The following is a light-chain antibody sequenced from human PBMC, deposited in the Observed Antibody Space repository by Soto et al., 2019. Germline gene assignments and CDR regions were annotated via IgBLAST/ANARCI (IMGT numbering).Light chain of an antibody. V-gene: IGLV1-44*01. CDR1: SSNIGSNT. CDR2: SNN. J-gene: IGLJ1*01. Sequence: QSALTQPPSASGTPGQRVTISCSGSSSNIGSNTVNWYQQLPGTAPKLLIYSNNQRPSGVPDRFSGSKSGTSASLAISGLRSEDEADYYCPAWDDSLNGFYVFGTGTKVTVL. CDR3: PAWDDSLNGFYV.